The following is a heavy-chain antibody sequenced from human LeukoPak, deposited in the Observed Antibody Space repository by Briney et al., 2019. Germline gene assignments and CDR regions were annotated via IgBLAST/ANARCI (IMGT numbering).Heavy chain of an antibody. Sequence: SVKVSCKASGGTFSSYAISWVRQAPGQGLEWMGGIIPIFGAANHAQNFQGRVTITTDESTSTAYMELSSLRSEDTAVYYCARSGGYENFFDYWGQGTLVTVSS. CDR2: IIPIFGAA. D-gene: IGHD5-12*01. J-gene: IGHJ4*02. CDR3: ARSGGYENFFDY. CDR1: GGTFSSYA. V-gene: IGHV1-69*05.